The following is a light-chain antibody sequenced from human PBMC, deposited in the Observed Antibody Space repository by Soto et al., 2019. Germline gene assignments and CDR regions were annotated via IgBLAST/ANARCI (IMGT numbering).Light chain of an antibody. Sequence: IQMTQSPSSLSASVGDSVTVTCRASQSINIYLNWYQQKPGKAPTRLIYGASSLQSGVPSRFTGGGSRTDFTLTISSLQPEDFATYYCQQSYRSPYTFGQGTKLEIK. J-gene: IGKJ2*01. CDR3: QQSYRSPYT. CDR2: GAS. V-gene: IGKV1-39*01. CDR1: QSINIY.